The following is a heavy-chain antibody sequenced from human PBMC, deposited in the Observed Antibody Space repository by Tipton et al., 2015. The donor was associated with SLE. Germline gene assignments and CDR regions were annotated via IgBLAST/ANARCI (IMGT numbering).Heavy chain of an antibody. V-gene: IGHV4-39*01. D-gene: IGHD3-22*01. CDR2: IYYDGNT. CDR3: ASNYHDTPWY. J-gene: IGHJ4*02. CDR1: SGSMRSGSYS. Sequence: PSLTCTVSSGSMRSGSYSWAWIRQPPGKGLEWIGNIYYDGNTYYNPSLKSRVTISVDTSKNPFSLKLISVTAADTATYYCASNYHDTPWYWGQGTLVTVSS.